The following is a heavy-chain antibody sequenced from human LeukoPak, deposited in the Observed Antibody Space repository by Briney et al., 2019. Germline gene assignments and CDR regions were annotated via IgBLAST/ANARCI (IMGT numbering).Heavy chain of an antibody. J-gene: IGHJ6*04. CDR3: ARGARYYGSGSYGGMDV. D-gene: IGHD3-10*01. CDR1: GFTFSDYY. V-gene: IGHV3-11*04. Sequence: GGSLRLSCAASGFTFSDYYMSWIRQAPGKGLEWVSYISSSGSTIYYADSVKGRFTISRENAKNSLYLQMNSLRAGDTAVYYCARGARYYGSGSYGGMDVWGKGTTVTVSS. CDR2: ISSSGSTI.